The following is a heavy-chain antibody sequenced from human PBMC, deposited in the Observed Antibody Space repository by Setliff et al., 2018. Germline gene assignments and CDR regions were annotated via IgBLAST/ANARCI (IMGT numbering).Heavy chain of an antibody. CDR3: ARDGASWLNWFDP. J-gene: IGHJ5*02. V-gene: IGHV1-2*02. CDR2: INPKNGVT. D-gene: IGHD2-2*01. Sequence: GASVKVSCKTSGYSFTNYYMHWVRQVPGRGLEWMGSINPKNGVTKYAQAFQDRVTMTRDTSITTAYMELSSLTYDDPAVYYCARDGASWLNWFDPWGQGTLVTVSS. CDR1: GYSFTNYY.